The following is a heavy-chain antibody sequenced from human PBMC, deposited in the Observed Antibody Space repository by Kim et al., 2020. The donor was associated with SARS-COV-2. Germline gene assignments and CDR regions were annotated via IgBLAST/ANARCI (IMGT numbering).Heavy chain of an antibody. CDR1: GFTFDDYT. CDR2: ISWDGGST. CDR3: AKGHGSGSYYNDYYYGMDV. D-gene: IGHD3-10*01. J-gene: IGHJ6*02. V-gene: IGHV3-43*01. Sequence: GGSLRLSCAASGFTFDDYTMHWVRQAPGKGLEWVSLISWDGGSTYYADSVKGRFTISRDNSKNSLYLQMNSLRTEDTALYYCAKGHGSGSYYNDYYYGMDVWGQGTTVTVSS.